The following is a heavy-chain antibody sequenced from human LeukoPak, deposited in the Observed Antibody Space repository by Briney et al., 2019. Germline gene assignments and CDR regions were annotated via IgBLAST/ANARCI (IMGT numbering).Heavy chain of an antibody. CDR2: INHSGST. V-gene: IGHV4-34*01. D-gene: IGHD2-15*01. CDR3: ARARYCSGGSCYFQIDY. Sequence: SETLSLTCTVSGGSISSYYWSWIRQPPGKGLEWIGEINHSGSTNYNPSLKSRVTISVDTSKNQFSLKLSSVTAADTAVYYCARARYCSGGSCYFQIDYWGQGTLVTVSS. CDR1: GGSISSYY. J-gene: IGHJ4*02.